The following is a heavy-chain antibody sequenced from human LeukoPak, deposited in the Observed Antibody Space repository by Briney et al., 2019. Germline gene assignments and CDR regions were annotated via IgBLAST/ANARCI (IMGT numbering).Heavy chain of an antibody. D-gene: IGHD1-26*01. J-gene: IGHJ4*02. V-gene: IGHV1-69*04. CDR3: ARDTTTSPRVPHC. CDR2: IIPILGIA. CDR1: GYTFTGYY. Sequence: GASVKVSCKASGYTFTGYYMHWVRQAPGQGLEWMGRIIPILGIANYAQKFQGRVTITADKSTSTAYMELSSLRSEDTAVYYCARDTTTSPRVPHCWGQGTLVTVSS.